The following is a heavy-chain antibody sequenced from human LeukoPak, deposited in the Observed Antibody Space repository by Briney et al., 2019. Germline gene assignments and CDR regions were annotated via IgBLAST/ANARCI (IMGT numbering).Heavy chain of an antibody. Sequence: PSETLSLTCTVSGGSISSYYWSWIRQPPGKGLEWIGCVYYSGSTNYNPSLKSRVTISVDTSKNQFSLKLSSVTAADTAVYYCARGRYSSSSVGWFDPWGQGTLVTVSS. CDR2: VYYSGST. CDR1: GGSISSYY. D-gene: IGHD6-6*01. CDR3: ARGRYSSSSVGWFDP. V-gene: IGHV4-59*01. J-gene: IGHJ5*02.